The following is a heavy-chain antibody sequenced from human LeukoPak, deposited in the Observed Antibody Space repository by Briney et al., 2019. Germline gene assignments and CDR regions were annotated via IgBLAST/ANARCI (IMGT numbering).Heavy chain of an antibody. CDR2: MNPNSGNT. CDR1: GYTFTSYD. D-gene: IGHD3-9*01. J-gene: IGHJ4*02. Sequence: GASVKVSCKASGYTFTSYDINWVRQATGQGLEWMGWMNPNSGNTGYAQKFQGRVTMTRNTSISTAYMELSSLRSEDTAVYYCARGHYVNLTYLYYFDYWGQGTRVTVSS. V-gene: IGHV1-8*01. CDR3: ARGHYVNLTYLYYFDY.